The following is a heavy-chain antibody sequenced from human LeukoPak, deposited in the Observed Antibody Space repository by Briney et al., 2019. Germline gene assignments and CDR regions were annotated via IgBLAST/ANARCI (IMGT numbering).Heavy chain of an antibody. D-gene: IGHD6-13*01. Sequence: PSETLSLTCTVSGGSISSYYWSWIRQPAGKGLEWIGRIYTSGSTNYNPSLKSRVTMSVDTSKNQFSLKLSSVTAADTAVYYCARGYSSWYYYNILGHYYYGMDVWGQGTTVTVSS. CDR2: IYTSGST. CDR3: ARGYSSWYYYNILGHYYYGMDV. V-gene: IGHV4-4*07. CDR1: GGSISSYY. J-gene: IGHJ6*02.